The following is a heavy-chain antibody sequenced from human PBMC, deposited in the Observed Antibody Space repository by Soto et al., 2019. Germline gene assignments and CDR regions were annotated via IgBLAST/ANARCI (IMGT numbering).Heavy chain of an antibody. CDR3: ARAFGEYNWNYVRDYYYGMDV. CDR2: MYHSGST. J-gene: IGHJ6*02. D-gene: IGHD1-7*01. CDR1: GGSISSGGYS. V-gene: IGHV4-30-2*01. Sequence: PSETLSLTCAVSGGSISSGGYSWSWIRQPPGKGLEWIGYMYHSGSTYYNPSLKSRVTISVDTSKNQFSLKLSSVTTADTAVYYYARAFGEYNWNYVRDYYYGMDVWGQGTTVTVSS.